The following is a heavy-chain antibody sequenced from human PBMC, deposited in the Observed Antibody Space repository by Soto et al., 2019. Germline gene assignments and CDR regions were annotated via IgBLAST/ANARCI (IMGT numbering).Heavy chain of an antibody. CDR2: INSDGSST. D-gene: IGHD5-18*01. V-gene: IGHV3-74*01. CDR1: GFTFSSYW. J-gene: IGHJ6*02. Sequence: EVQLVESGGGLVQPGGSLRLSCAASGFTFSSYWMHWVRQAPGKGLVWVSRINSDGSSTSYADSVKGRFTISRDNAKNTLYLQMNSLRAEDTAVYYCARVQIQLWFGGNYYGMDVWGQGTTVTVSS. CDR3: ARVQIQLWFGGNYYGMDV.